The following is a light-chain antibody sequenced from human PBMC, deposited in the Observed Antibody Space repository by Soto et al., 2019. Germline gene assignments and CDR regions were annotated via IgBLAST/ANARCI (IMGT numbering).Light chain of an antibody. CDR2: GAS. CDR1: QSVSSGH. Sequence: IVLTQSPGTLSLSPGERATLSCRASQSVSSGHLAWYQQKPGKAPRLLIYGASSRATGIPERFSGSGSGTDFALTINRLAPEDFEVYYCQQYGSSPWTFGQGTKVDIK. J-gene: IGKJ1*01. V-gene: IGKV3-20*01. CDR3: QQYGSSPWT.